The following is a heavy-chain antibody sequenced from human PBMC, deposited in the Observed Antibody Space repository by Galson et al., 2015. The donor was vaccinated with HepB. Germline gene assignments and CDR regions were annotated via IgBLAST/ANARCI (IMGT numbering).Heavy chain of an antibody. Sequence: TLSLTCTVSGGSISSGGYYWSWIRQHPGKGLEWIGYIYYSGSTYYNPSLKSRVTISVDTSKNQFSLRLTSVTAADTAVYYCARGPTISVGGTYFDYWGQGTLVSVSS. D-gene: IGHD6-19*01. CDR3: ARGPTISVGGTYFDY. CDR1: GGSISSGGYY. CDR2: IYYSGST. V-gene: IGHV4-31*03. J-gene: IGHJ4*02.